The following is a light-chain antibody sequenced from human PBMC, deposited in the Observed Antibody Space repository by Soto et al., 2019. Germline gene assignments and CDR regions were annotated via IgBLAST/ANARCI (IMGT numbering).Light chain of an antibody. CDR2: AAS. CDR1: QGIGND. Sequence: DIQMTQSPSSLSASVGDRVTITCRASQGIGNDLGWYQQKPGKAPNRLIYAASSLQSGVTSRFSGSGSGTEFTLTISSLQPEDFATYYCLQHSSYPRTFGQGTKVEIK. CDR3: LQHSSYPRT. V-gene: IGKV1-17*01. J-gene: IGKJ1*01.